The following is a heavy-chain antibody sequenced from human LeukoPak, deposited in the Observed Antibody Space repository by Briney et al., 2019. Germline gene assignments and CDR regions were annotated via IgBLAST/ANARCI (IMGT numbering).Heavy chain of an antibody. CDR2: IIPIFGTS. CDR3: ASPMVYDTYYYYHGMDV. Sequence: SVKVSCKASGGTFSCYAINWVRQAPGQGLEWMGGIIPIFGTSNYAQRFQGRVTISADESTSTAYMELSSLRSEDTAVYYCASPMVYDTYYYYHGMDVWGQGTTVTVSS. J-gene: IGHJ6*02. V-gene: IGHV1-69*13. CDR1: GGTFSCYA. D-gene: IGHD2-8*01.